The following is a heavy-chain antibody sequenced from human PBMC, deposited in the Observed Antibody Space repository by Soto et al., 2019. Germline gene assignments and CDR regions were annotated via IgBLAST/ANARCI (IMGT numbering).Heavy chain of an antibody. CDR1: GFTFSSYG. Sequence: PGGSLRLSCAASGFTFSSYGMHWVRQAPGKGLEWVAVISYDGSNKYYADSVKGRFTISRDNSKNTLYLQMNSLRAEDTAVYYCAKEGCSGGSCYISYFDYWGQGTLVTVSS. CDR2: ISYDGSNK. CDR3: AKEGCSGGSCYISYFDY. D-gene: IGHD2-15*01. J-gene: IGHJ4*02. V-gene: IGHV3-30*18.